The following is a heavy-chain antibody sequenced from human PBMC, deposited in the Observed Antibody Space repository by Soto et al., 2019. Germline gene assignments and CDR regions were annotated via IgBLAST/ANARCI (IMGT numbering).Heavy chain of an antibody. CDR3: ASTSCSGGSCPSDY. D-gene: IGHD2-15*01. J-gene: IGHJ4*02. CDR2: IYYSGST. Sequence: QLQLQESGPGLVKPSETLSLTCTVSGGSISSSSYYWGWIRQPPGKGLERTGSIYYSGSTYYNPSLKSRGTISGDASNNQFSRNLSSVTAADTAVYYCASTSCSGGSCPSDYWGQGTLVTVSS. CDR1: GGSISSSSYY. V-gene: IGHV4-39*01.